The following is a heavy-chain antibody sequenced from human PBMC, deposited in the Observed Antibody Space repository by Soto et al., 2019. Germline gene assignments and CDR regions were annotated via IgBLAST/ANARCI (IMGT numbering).Heavy chain of an antibody. D-gene: IGHD6-13*01. Sequence: QVQLVESGGGVVQPGRSLRLSCAASGFTFSSYGMHWVRQAPGKGLEWVAGIWYDGSNKYYADSVKGRFTISRDNSKNTLYLQMNSLRAEDTAVYYCARDRKLQELGHYDYDMDVWGQGTTVTVSS. J-gene: IGHJ6*02. V-gene: IGHV3-33*01. CDR3: ARDRKLQELGHYDYDMDV. CDR2: IWYDGSNK. CDR1: GFTFSSYG.